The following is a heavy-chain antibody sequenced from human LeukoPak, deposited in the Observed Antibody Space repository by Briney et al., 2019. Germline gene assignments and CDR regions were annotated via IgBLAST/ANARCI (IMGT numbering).Heavy chain of an antibody. V-gene: IGHV1-24*01. Sequence: ASVKVSCKVSGYTLTELSMHWVRQAPGKGLEWMGGFDPEDGETIYAQKFQGRVTMTEDTSTDTAYMELSSLRSEDTAVYYCATAPDTVVTPFSLDYWGQGTLVTVSS. J-gene: IGHJ4*02. CDR3: ATAPDTVVTPFSLDY. CDR2: FDPEDGET. D-gene: IGHD4-23*01. CDR1: GYTLTELS.